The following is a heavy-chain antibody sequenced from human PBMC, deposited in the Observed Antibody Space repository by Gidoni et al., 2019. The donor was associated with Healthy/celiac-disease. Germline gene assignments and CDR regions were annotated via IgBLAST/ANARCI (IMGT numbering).Heavy chain of an antibody. CDR3: AKGAPYYDSSGYGSFDY. CDR1: GVTFSRYG. J-gene: IGHJ4*02. D-gene: IGHD3-22*01. V-gene: IGHV3-30*02. Sequence: QVQLVESGGGVVQPGGSLRLSCAASGVTFSRYGMHWVRQAPGKGLEVVAFIRYDGSNKYYADAVKGRFTISRDNSKNTLYLQMNSLRAEDTAVYYCAKGAPYYDSSGYGSFDYWGQGTLVTVSS. CDR2: IRYDGSNK.